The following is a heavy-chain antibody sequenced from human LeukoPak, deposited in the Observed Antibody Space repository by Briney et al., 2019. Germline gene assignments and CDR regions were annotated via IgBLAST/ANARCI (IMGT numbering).Heavy chain of an antibody. CDR2: IRSKAYGGTT. Sequence: GGSLRLSCAASGFIFGDHYMDWVRQAPGKGLEWVGFIRSKAYGGTTEYAASVKGRFTISRDDSKSIAYLQMNSLKTEDTAVYYCTRVGGTVTTVTFDYWGQGTLVTVSS. D-gene: IGHD4-17*01. CDR1: GFIFGDHY. J-gene: IGHJ4*02. CDR3: TRVGGTVTTVTFDY. V-gene: IGHV3-49*04.